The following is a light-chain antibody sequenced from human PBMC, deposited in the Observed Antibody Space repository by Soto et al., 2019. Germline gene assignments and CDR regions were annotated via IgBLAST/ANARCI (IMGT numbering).Light chain of an antibody. CDR3: GSYAGISTSV. Sequence: QSALTQPASVSGSPGQSITISCTGTSSDVGSYNLVSWYQQHPGKAPKLMIYEVSKRPSGVSNRFSGSKSGNTASLTIAGLQAEDEADYYCGSYAGISTSVFGTGTKITVL. V-gene: IGLV2-23*02. CDR2: EVS. CDR1: SSDVGSYNL. J-gene: IGLJ1*01.